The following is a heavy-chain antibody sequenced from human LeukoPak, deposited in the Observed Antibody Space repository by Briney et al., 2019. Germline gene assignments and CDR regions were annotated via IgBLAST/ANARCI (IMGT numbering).Heavy chain of an antibody. Sequence: GGSLRLSCAASGFTFSSYWMSWVRQAPGKGLEWVANIKKDGSEKYYVDSVKGRFTISRDKAKKSLYLQMNSLGAEDTAVYYCARHLSGITGYTYGRGIDYWGQGTLLTVSS. CDR1: GFTFSSYW. V-gene: IGHV3-7*01. J-gene: IGHJ4*02. CDR2: IKKDGSEK. D-gene: IGHD5-18*01. CDR3: ARHLSGITGYTYGRGIDY.